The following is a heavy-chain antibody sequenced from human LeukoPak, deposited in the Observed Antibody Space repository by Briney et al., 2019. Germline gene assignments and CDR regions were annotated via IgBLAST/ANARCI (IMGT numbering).Heavy chain of an antibody. D-gene: IGHD3-22*01. CDR1: GFTFDDYA. V-gene: IGHV3-9*01. J-gene: IGHJ4*02. Sequence: GGSLRLSCAAAGFTFDDYAMHWVRQAPGKGLEWVSTINWNSGRMEYVASVEGRFTISRDNAENSLFLQLNSLRVDDTAVYYCVRLWDSSGFFGYWGQGALVTVSS. CDR2: INWNSGRM. CDR3: VRLWDSSGFFGY.